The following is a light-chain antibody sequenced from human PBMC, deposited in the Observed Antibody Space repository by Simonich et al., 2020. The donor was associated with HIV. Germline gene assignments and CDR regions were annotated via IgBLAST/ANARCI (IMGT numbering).Light chain of an antibody. V-gene: IGLV1-40*01. J-gene: IGLJ3*02. Sequence: QSVLTQPPSVSGAPGQRVTISCTGSSSNIGAGYDVHWYQQLPGTAPKLLTYGNSNRPSGVPYRFSGSKSGTSASLAITGLQADDEADYYCQSSDSSLSGSVFGGGTKLTVL. CDR3: QSSDSSLSGSV. CDR1: SSNIGAGYD. CDR2: GNS.